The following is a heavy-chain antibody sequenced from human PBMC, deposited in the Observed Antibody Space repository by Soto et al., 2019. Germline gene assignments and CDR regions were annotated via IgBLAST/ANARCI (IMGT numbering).Heavy chain of an antibody. J-gene: IGHJ5*02. CDR2: IVVGSGNT. D-gene: IGHD3-3*01. Sequence: SVTVSCTASGFTFTSSAVQWVRQARGQRLEWIGWIVVGSGNTNYAQKFQERVTITRDMSTSTAYMELSSLRSEDTAVYYCAAKVMTIFGVVIPAGPWGQGTLVNVSS. V-gene: IGHV1-58*01. CDR1: GFTFTSSA. CDR3: AAKVMTIFGVVIPAGP.